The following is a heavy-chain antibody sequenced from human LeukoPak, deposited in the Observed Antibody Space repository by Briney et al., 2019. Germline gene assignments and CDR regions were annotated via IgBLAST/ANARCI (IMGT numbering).Heavy chain of an antibody. Sequence: PGGSLRLSCAASGFTFSSYGMHWVRQAPGKGLEWVANIKQDGSEKYYVDSVKGRFTISRDNAKNSLYLQMNSLRAEDTAVYYCASTDEVIGWAHWGQGTLVTVSS. D-gene: IGHD3-16*02. J-gene: IGHJ4*02. CDR2: IKQDGSEK. CDR1: GFTFSSYG. CDR3: ASTDEVIGWAH. V-gene: IGHV3-7*01.